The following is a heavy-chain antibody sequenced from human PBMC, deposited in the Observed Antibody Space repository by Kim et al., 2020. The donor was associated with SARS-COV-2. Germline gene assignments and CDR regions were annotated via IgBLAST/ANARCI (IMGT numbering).Heavy chain of an antibody. CDR2: MNPNSGNT. CDR3: ARDPLLPNSWYSYYYYGMDV. J-gene: IGHJ6*02. V-gene: IGHV1-8*01. CDR1: GYTFTSYD. D-gene: IGHD2-15*01. Sequence: ASVKVSCKASGYTFTSYDINWVRQATGQGLEWMGWMNPNSGNTGYAQKFQGRVTMTRNTSISTAYMELSSLRSEDTAVYYCARDPLLPNSWYSYYYYGMDVWGQGTTVTVSS.